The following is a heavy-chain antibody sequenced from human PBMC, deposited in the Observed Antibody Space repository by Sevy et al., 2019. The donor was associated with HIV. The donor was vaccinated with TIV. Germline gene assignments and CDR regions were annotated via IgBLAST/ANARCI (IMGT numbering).Heavy chain of an antibody. J-gene: IGHJ4*02. CDR1: GFTFDDFA. D-gene: IGHD6-19*01. Sequence: YLRLSCAASGFTFDDFAMHWVRQVPGKGLEGVSGLNWDSGSVAYADSVKGRFTISRDNAKNALFLQMNSLRAEDTALYYCSKDIGATGIAVVANWGQGIQVAVSS. CDR2: LNWDSGSV. V-gene: IGHV3-9*01. CDR3: SKDIGATGIAVVAN.